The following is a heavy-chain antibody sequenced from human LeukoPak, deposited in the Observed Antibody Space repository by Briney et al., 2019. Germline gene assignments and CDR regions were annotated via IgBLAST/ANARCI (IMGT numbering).Heavy chain of an antibody. D-gene: IGHD1-26*01. Sequence: GGSLRLSCAASGFTFSSYAMHWVRQAPGKGLEWVAVISYDGSNKYYADSVKGRFTIFRDNSKNTLYLQMNSLRAEDTAVYYCARASGSYRYNWFDPWGQGTLVTVSS. CDR3: ARASGSYRYNWFDP. J-gene: IGHJ5*02. V-gene: IGHV3-30-3*01. CDR1: GFTFSSYA. CDR2: ISYDGSNK.